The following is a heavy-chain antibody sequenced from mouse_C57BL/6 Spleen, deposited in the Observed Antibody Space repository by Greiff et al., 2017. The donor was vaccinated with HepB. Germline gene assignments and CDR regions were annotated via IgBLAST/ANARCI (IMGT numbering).Heavy chain of an antibody. CDR2: IDPEDGET. D-gene: IGHD1-1*01. Sequence: EVKLMESGAELVKPGASVKLSCTASGFNIKDYYMHWVKQRTEQGLEWIGRIDPEDGETKYAPKFQGKATITADTSTNTAYLQLSSLTAEDTAVYYYARGTTVVEDYFDYWGQGTTLTVSS. CDR1: GFNIKDYY. V-gene: IGHV14-2*01. CDR3: ARGTTVVEDYFDY. J-gene: IGHJ2*01.